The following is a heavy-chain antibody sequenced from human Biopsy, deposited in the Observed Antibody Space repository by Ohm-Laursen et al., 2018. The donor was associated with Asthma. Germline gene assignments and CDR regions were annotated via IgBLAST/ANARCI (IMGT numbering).Heavy chain of an antibody. D-gene: IGHD5-12*01. CDR1: ADSFSNYA. CDR2: LIPVLGTP. J-gene: IGHJ6*02. V-gene: IGHV1-69*13. Sequence: SVTVSCKASADSFSNYAISWVRQAPGQGLEWLGGLIPVLGTPGHAQMFEGSVTITADESTSTAYMELSSLSSEDTAVYFCARGYSGSDRIVYYYSGLEVWGQGTTVTVSS. CDR3: ARGYSGSDRIVYYYSGLEV.